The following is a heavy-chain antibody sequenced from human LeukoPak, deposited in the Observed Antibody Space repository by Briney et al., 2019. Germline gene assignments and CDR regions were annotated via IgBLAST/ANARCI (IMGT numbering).Heavy chain of an antibody. D-gene: IGHD2-2*01. CDR1: GYTFTSYG. CDR2: ISAYNGNT. CDR3: ARWGVVVVPAAPELNWFDP. V-gene: IGHV1-18*01. Sequence: ASVKVSCKASGYTFTSYGISWVRQAPGQGLEWMGWISAYNGNTNYAQKLQGRVTMTTDTSTSAAYMELRSLRSDDTVVYYCARWGVVVVPAAPELNWFDPWGQGTLVTVSS. J-gene: IGHJ5*02.